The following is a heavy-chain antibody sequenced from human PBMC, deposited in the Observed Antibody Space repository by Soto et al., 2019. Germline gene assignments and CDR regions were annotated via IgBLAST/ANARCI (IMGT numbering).Heavy chain of an antibody. CDR3: ASRHLGGSDAFDI. V-gene: IGHV4-34*01. CDR1: GGSFSGYY. D-gene: IGHD3-16*01. Sequence: QVQLQQWGAGLLKPSETLSLTCAVYGGSFSGYYWSWIRQPPGKGLEWIGEINHSGSTSYNPSLTSRVPISVDTSKHHFSLKLRSVTAADTAVYYCASRHLGGSDAFDIWGQGTMVTVSS. CDR2: INHSGST. J-gene: IGHJ3*02.